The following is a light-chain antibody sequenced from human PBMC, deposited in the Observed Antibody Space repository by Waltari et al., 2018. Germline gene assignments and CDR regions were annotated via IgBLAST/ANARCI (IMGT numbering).Light chain of an antibody. CDR2: KAS. Sequence: DIQMTQSPSTLSASVGDRVTITCRASQSISSWLAWYQQKPGKAPKPLIYKASDLESGVPSRFSGSGYRTEFTLTISSLQSDDFASNYCQQYNSDSPLTFGPGTKVDIK. V-gene: IGKV1-5*03. CDR3: QQYNSDSPLT. J-gene: IGKJ3*01. CDR1: QSISSW.